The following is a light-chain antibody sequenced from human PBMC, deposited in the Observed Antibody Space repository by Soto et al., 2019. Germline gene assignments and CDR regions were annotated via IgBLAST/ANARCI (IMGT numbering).Light chain of an antibody. CDR3: SSYTSYSTLV. CDR2: EVT. V-gene: IGLV2-14*01. CDR1: DYDVGGYNF. Sequence: QSVLTQPASVSGSPGQSITISCTGTDYDVGGYNFVSWYQHHPGKAPKLMIYEVTNRPSGVSNRFSASKSGNTASLTISGLQAEDEADYYCSSYTSYSTLVFGEGTKLTVL. J-gene: IGLJ2*01.